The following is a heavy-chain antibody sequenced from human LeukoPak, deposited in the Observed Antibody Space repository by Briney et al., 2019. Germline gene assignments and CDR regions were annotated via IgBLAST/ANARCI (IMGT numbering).Heavy chain of an antibody. J-gene: IGHJ4*02. Sequence: PGGSLRLSCTASGFTFSSVWMTWVRQAPGKGLEWVGRIKSRTDGETTDYAAPVKGRFSISRDDSENTLYLQMNSLKNEDTAVYFCTTVHGAGPVDFDYWGQGSLVTVSS. CDR2: IKSRTDGETT. CDR3: TTVHGAGPVDFDY. V-gene: IGHV3-15*01. CDR1: GFTFSSVW. D-gene: IGHD3-16*01.